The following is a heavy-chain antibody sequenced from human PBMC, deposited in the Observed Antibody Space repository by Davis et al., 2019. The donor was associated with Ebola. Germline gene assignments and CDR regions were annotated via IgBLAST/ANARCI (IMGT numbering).Heavy chain of an antibody. Sequence: AASVKVSCKTSGDIFHSYSVHWVRQAPGQRLEWMGWINPGRGNTKFSQRFQGRVTITADTSANTAYMELSSLTSEDTAVYFCARAGPNVYYYYPMEVWGQGTTVTVPS. CDR2: INPGRGNT. CDR1: GDIFHSYS. J-gene: IGHJ6*02. V-gene: IGHV1-3*01. D-gene: IGHD3-10*01. CDR3: ARAGPNVYYYYPMEV.